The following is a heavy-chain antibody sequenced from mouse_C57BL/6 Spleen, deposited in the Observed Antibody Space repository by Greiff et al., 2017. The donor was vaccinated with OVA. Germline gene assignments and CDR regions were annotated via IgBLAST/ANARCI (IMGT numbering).Heavy chain of an antibody. V-gene: IGHV1-50*01. J-gene: IGHJ1*03. CDR2: IDPSDSYT. CDR3: ARPPYYGSSYWYFDV. Sequence: QVQLKQPGAELVKPGASVKLSCKASGYTFTSYWMQWVKQRPGQGLEWIGEIDPSDSYTNYNQKFKGKATLTVDTSSSTAYMQLSSLTSEDSAVYYCARPPYYGSSYWYFDVWGTGTTVTVSS. CDR1: GYTFTSYW. D-gene: IGHD1-1*01.